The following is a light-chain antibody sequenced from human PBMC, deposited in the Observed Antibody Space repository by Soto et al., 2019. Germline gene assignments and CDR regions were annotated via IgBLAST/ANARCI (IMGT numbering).Light chain of an antibody. CDR1: QSVSSY. V-gene: IGKV3-11*01. Sequence: EIVLTQSPATLSLSPGERVTLSCRASQSVSSYLAWYQQKPGQAPRLLIYDASNRATGIPARFSGSGSGTDFTLNISSLEPEDFAVYYCQQRSNWHRTFGQGTKVDIK. CDR2: DAS. J-gene: IGKJ1*01. CDR3: QQRSNWHRT.